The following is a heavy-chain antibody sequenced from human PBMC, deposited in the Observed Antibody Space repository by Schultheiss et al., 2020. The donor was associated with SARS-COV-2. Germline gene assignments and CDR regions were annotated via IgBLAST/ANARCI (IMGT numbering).Heavy chain of an antibody. CDR1: GGSISSYY. D-gene: IGHD3-3*01. CDR3: AREGPYYDFWSGYYRGNWFDP. Sequence: SETLSLTCTVSGGSISSYYWSWIRQPPGKGLEWIGSIYHSGSTYYNPSLKSRVTISVDTSKNQFSLKLSSVTAADTAVYYCAREGPYYDFWSGYYRGNWFDPWGQGTLVTVSS. V-gene: IGHV4-38-2*02. CDR2: IYHSGST. J-gene: IGHJ5*02.